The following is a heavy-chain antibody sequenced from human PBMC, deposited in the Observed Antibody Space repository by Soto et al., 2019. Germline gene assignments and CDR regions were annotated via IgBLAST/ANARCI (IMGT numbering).Heavy chain of an antibody. Sequence: QVQLVQSGAEVKKPGSSVKASCKASGGTFSSYTISWVRQAPGQGLEWMGRIIPILGLVNYAQKFQGRVTITSDKSTSTAYMELSSLRSEDTALYYCAGSNPIAAAGINWFNAWGKVILVTVSS. J-gene: IGHJ5*02. CDR2: IIPILGLV. CDR1: GGTFSSYT. CDR3: AGSNPIAAAGINWFNA. D-gene: IGHD6-13*01. V-gene: IGHV1-69*02.